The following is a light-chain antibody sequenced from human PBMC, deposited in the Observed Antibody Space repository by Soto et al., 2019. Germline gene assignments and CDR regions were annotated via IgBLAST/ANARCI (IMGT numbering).Light chain of an antibody. CDR2: DAS. J-gene: IGKJ5*01. CDR3: QQYSNWPPT. Sequence: EIVLTQSPATLSFSPGERATLSCRASQSVSSYLAWYQQKPGQAPRLLIYDASNRATGIPARFSGSGSGTDFTLTISSLEPEDFAVYYCQQYSNWPPTFGQGTRLEIK. CDR1: QSVSSY. V-gene: IGKV3-11*01.